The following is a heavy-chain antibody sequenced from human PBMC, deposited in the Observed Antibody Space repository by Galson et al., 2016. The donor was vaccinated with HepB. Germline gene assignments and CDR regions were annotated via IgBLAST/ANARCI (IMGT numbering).Heavy chain of an antibody. Sequence: SVKVSCKASGYTFTSYYMHWVRQAPGQGLEWMGAINPSGGGTSYAQNFQGRLTMTRDTSTSIVYMELSSLRSEDTAVYYCARSIEMTTIYFQHWGQGTLVIVSS. CDR2: INPSGGGT. D-gene: IGHD5-24*01. J-gene: IGHJ1*01. CDR3: ARSIEMTTIYFQH. CDR1: GYTFTSYY. V-gene: IGHV1-46*01.